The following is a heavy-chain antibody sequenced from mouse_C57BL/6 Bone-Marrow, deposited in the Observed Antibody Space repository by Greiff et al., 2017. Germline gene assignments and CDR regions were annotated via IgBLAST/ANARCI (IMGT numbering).Heavy chain of an antibody. CDR2: ISDGGSYT. CDR1: GFTFSSYA. Sequence: EVQLVESGGGLVKPGGSLKLSCAASGFTFSSYAMSWVRQTPEKRLEWVATISDGGSYTYYPDNVKGRFTISRDNAKNNLYLQMSHLKSEDTAMYYCARVERAYWGQGTLVTVSA. J-gene: IGHJ3*01. CDR3: ARVERAY. V-gene: IGHV5-4*01.